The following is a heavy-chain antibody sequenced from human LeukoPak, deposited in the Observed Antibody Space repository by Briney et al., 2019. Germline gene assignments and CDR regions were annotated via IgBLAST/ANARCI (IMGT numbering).Heavy chain of an antibody. J-gene: IGHJ5*02. CDR3: ASPIGYSGYYYCFDP. V-gene: IGHV1-69*13. D-gene: IGHD5-12*01. CDR2: IIPILGTA. Sequence: SVKVCFKSSGCTFSSYANCWVRQAPAQGIEWVGGIIPILGTANYAQKFQGRVTITADESTSTAYMELSSLRSEDTAVYYCASPIGYSGYYYCFDPWGQGTLVTVSS. CDR1: GCTFSSYA.